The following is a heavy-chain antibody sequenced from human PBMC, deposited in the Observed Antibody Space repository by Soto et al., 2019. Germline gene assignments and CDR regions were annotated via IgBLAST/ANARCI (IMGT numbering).Heavy chain of an antibody. CDR1: GLSVSNNY. CDR3: AKDFGRY. D-gene: IGHD1-26*01. Sequence: EVQLVETGGGLIQPGGSLRLSCAVSGLSVSNNYMSWVRQAPGKGLEWVSVLYSAGNTYYTASVKGRFTISRDNSKNTLFLQMNSLRAEDTAVYYCAKDFGRYWGQGTLVYVSS. CDR2: LYSAGNT. J-gene: IGHJ4*02. V-gene: IGHV3-53*02.